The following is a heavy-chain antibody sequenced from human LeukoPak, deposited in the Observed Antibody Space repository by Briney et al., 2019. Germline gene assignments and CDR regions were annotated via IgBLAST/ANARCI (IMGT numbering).Heavy chain of an antibody. CDR2: ISAYNGNT. Sequence: ASVKVSCKASGYTFTSNGISWVRQAPGQGLEWMGWISAYNGNTNYEQKLQGRVTMTTDTSTSTAYMELRSLRSDDTAVYYCARDRHRRHYYDSSLHPPLDYWGQGTLVTVSS. D-gene: IGHD3-22*01. CDR1: GYTFTSNG. V-gene: IGHV1-18*01. CDR3: ARDRHRRHYYDSSLHPPLDY. J-gene: IGHJ4*02.